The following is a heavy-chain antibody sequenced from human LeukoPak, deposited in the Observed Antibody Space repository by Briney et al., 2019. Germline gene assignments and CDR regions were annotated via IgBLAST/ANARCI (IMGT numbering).Heavy chain of an antibody. J-gene: IGHJ4*02. CDR1: GYTFTSYA. Sequence: ASVKVSCKASGYTFTSYAISWVRQAPGQGLEWMGWISVYNGNTNYAQKLQGRVTMTTDTSTSTAYMGLRNLRSDDTAVYYCARDSPFGLADYWGQGTLVTVSS. CDR2: ISVYNGNT. CDR3: ARDSPFGLADY. D-gene: IGHD3/OR15-3a*01. V-gene: IGHV1-18*01.